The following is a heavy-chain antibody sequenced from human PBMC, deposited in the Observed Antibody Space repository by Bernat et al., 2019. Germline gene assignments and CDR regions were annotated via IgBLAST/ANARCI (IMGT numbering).Heavy chain of an antibody. V-gene: IGHV4-30-4*01. Sequence: QVQLQESGPGLVKPSQTLSLTCTVSGGSISSGDYYWSWIRQPPGKGLEWIGYIYYSGSTYYNPSLKSRVTISVDTSKNQFSLKLSSVTAADTAVYYCARVLDGYCSGGSCYPRTTVFGYWGQGTLVTVSS. CDR2: IYYSGST. CDR1: GGSISSGDYY. J-gene: IGHJ4*02. D-gene: IGHD2-15*01. CDR3: ARVLDGYCSGGSCYPRTTVFGY.